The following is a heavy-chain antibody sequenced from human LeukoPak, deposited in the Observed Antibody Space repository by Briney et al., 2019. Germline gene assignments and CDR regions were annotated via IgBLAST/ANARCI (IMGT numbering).Heavy chain of an antibody. V-gene: IGHV1-2*02. Sequence: GASVKVSRKASGYTFTGSFMHWVRQAPGQGLEWMGWVNCNTGGTKFAQKFQGRVTMTRDTSISTAYMELSRLRSDDTAVYYCARADPVGYWGQGTQVTVSS. CDR1: GYTFTGSF. CDR3: ARADPVGY. J-gene: IGHJ4*02. CDR2: VNCNTGGT.